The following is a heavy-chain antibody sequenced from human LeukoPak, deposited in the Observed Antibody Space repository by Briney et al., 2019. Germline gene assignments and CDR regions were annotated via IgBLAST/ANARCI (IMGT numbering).Heavy chain of an antibody. CDR3: ASPKEDIDSYFEY. CDR2: IIPLFRRA. Sequence: SVKVSFTASVGTFCNYAIYWVRQAPGQGLQWMGGIIPLFRRAEYAQSFQGKVTITADEATSTVYMEVGSLGSEDTAVYYCASPKEDIDSYFEYWGQRTLVTVSS. V-gene: IGHV1-69*13. D-gene: IGHD3-9*01. CDR1: VGTFCNYA. J-gene: IGHJ4*02.